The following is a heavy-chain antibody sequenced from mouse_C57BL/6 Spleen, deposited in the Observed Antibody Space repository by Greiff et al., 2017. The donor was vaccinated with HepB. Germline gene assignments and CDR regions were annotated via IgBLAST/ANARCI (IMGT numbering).Heavy chain of an antibody. V-gene: IGHV1-19*01. CDR1: GYTFTDYY. CDR3: AREDYYDYSWFAY. D-gene: IGHD2-4*01. CDR2: INPYNGGT. J-gene: IGHJ3*01. Sequence: VQLKQSGPVLVKPGASVKMSCKASGYTFTDYYMNWVKQSHGKSLEWIGVINPYNGGTSYNQKFKGKATLTVDKSSSTAYMELNSLTSEDSAVYYCAREDYYDYSWFAYWGQGTLVTVSA.